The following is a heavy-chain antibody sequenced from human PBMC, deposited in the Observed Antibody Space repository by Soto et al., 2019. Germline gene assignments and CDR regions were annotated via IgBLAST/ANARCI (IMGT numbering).Heavy chain of an antibody. V-gene: IGHV1-69*13. CDR3: ARNNPPTTVTEGKDV. Sequence: EASVKVSCKASGGTFSSYAISWVRQAPGQGLEWMGGIIPIFGTANYAQKFQGRVTITADESTSTAYMELSSLRSEDTAVYYCARNNPPTTVTEGKDVWGQGTTVTVSS. CDR1: GGTFSSYA. J-gene: IGHJ6*02. CDR2: IIPIFGTA. D-gene: IGHD4-17*01.